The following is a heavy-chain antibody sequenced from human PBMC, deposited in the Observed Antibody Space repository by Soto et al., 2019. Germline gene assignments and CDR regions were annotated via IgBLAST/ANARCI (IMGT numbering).Heavy chain of an antibody. CDR2: FIPIFGTA. V-gene: IGHV1-69*13. J-gene: IGHJ6*02. CDR1: GGTFSSYA. D-gene: IGHD1-26*01. Sequence: GASVKVSCKASGGTFSSYAISWVRQAPGQGLEWMGGFIPIFGTANYAQKFQGRVTITADESTSTAYMELSSLRSEDTDVYYCETPIVGATTGYYYGMDVWGQGTTVTVSS. CDR3: ETPIVGATTGYYYGMDV.